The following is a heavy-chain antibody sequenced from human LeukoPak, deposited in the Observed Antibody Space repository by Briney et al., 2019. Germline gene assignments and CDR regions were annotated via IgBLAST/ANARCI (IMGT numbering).Heavy chain of an antibody. CDR2: ISAYNGNT. J-gene: IGHJ3*02. Sequence: ASLKVSCKASGYTFTSYGISWVRQAPGQGLEWIGWISAYNGNTNYAQKLQGRVTMTTDTSTSTAYMELRSLRSDDTAVYYCARNNDGAYYYFWRGLYYGFDIWGQGTMVTVSS. V-gene: IGHV1-18*01. D-gene: IGHD3-3*01. CDR3: ARNNDGAYYYFWRGLYYGFDI. CDR1: GYTFTSYG.